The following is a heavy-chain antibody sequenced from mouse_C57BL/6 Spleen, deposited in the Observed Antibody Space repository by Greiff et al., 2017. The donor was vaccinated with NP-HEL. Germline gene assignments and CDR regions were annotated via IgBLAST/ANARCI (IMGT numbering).Heavy chain of an antibody. CDR2: IYPGDGDT. D-gene: IGHD1-1*01. V-gene: IGHV1-80*01. Sequence: VQLQQSGAELVKPGASVKISCKASGYAFSSYWMNWVKQRPGKGLEWIGQIYPGDGDTNYNGKFKGKATLTADKSSSTAYMQLSSLTSEDSAVYFCASRHYGSTFFDYWGQGTTLTVSS. J-gene: IGHJ2*01. CDR3: ASRHYGSTFFDY. CDR1: GYAFSSYW.